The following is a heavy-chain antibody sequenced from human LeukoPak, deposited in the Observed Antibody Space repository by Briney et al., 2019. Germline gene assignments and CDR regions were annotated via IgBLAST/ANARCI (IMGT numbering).Heavy chain of an antibody. CDR1: GFIVSTNY. J-gene: IGHJ3*02. CDR3: ASFYYNSGYGAFDI. CDR2: IYSGGSA. V-gene: IGHV3-53*01. D-gene: IGHD3-10*01. Sequence: GGSLRLSCAASGFIVSTNYMSWVRQAPGKGLEWVSVIYSGGSAKYADSVKGRFTISRDISKNTLYLQMNNLRAEDTAVYYCASFYYNSGYGAFDIWGQGTVVTVSS.